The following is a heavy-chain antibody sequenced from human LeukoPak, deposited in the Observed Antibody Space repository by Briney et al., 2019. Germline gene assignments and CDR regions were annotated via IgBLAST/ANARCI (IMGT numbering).Heavy chain of an antibody. Sequence: GRSLRLSCAASGFTFSSYAMHWVRQAPGKGLEWVAVISYDGSNKYYADSVKGRFTISRDNSKNTLYLQMNSLRTEDTAVYYCADSSSSFDYWGQGTLVTVSS. CDR2: ISYDGSNK. CDR3: ADSSSSFDY. CDR1: GFTFSSYA. J-gene: IGHJ4*02. D-gene: IGHD6-6*01. V-gene: IGHV3-30-3*01.